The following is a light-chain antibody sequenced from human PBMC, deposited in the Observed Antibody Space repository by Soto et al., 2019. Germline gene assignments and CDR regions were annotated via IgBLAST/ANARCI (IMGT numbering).Light chain of an antibody. V-gene: IGKV4-1*01. Sequence: DIVMTQSPDSLTVSLGETATINCKSSQSVLYSSNNKNYLAWYQQKAGKPPKLLLYWASTRESGVPDRFSGSGSGTEFTLTSTRLQAEDVAVYYCEQYYISPPTFGPRNTVDLK. J-gene: IGKJ3*01. CDR3: EQYYISPPT. CDR1: QSVLYSSNNKNY. CDR2: WAS.